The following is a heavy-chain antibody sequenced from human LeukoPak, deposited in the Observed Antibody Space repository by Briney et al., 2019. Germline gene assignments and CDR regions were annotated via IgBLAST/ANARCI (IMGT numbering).Heavy chain of an antibody. D-gene: IGHD2-2*01. CDR2: ISYDGSNK. J-gene: IGHJ5*02. CDR1: GFTFSSYA. V-gene: IGHV3-30*04. Sequence: TGGSLRLSCAASGFTFSSYAMSWVRQAPGKGLEWVAVISYDGSNKYYADSVKGRFTISRDNSKNTLYLQMNSLRAEDTAVYYCARSGYCSSTSCYVSWFDPWGQGTLVTVSS. CDR3: ARSGYCSSTSCYVSWFDP.